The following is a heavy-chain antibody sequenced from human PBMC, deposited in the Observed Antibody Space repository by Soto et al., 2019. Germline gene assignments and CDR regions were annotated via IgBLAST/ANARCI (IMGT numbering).Heavy chain of an antibody. D-gene: IGHD1-20*01. V-gene: IGHV4-39*01. CDR2: VFYTGFT. CDR3: ATSQKGCNWNYFDH. J-gene: IGHJ4*02. CDR1: GGCIIGSYYH. Sequence: EPLSLTFADSGGCIIGSYYHWAWLRQSPGKGPEWIGSVFYTGFTSYNPSLERRVSVSVDTSKSQFSRKLSAVTAADTAVYYCATSQKGCNWNYFDHWGQGALVTGSS.